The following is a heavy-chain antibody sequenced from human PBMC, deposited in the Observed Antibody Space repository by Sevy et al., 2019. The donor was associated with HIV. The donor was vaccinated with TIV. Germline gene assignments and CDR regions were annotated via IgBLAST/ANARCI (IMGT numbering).Heavy chain of an antibody. CDR1: GFSLSTSGVG. D-gene: IGHD3-10*01. Sequence: SGPSLVKPTQTLTLTCTFSGFSLSTSGVGVGWIRQPPGKALEWLELIYWDDDTRYSPSLKSRINITKDTSTNQMVLTMTNMDPVDTATYFCAHRRMVRGVITAPFDYWGQGTLVTVSS. J-gene: IGHJ4*02. CDR3: AHRRMVRGVITAPFDY. V-gene: IGHV2-5*02. CDR2: IYWDDDT.